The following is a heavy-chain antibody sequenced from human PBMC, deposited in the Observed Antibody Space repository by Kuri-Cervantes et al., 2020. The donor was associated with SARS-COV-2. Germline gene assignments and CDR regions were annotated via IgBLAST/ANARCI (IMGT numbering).Heavy chain of an antibody. Sequence: GGSLRLSCEASGFTFTSFAMHWVRQPPGKGLEWVSAIWYDGSNKYYADSVKGRFTISRDNSRKTLYLQMDSLRAEDTAVYYCARDPTHIASAGTGDYWGQGTLVTVSS. D-gene: IGHD6-13*01. CDR3: ARDPTHIASAGTGDY. CDR2: IWYDGSNK. V-gene: IGHV3-33*01. J-gene: IGHJ4*02. CDR1: GFTFTSFA.